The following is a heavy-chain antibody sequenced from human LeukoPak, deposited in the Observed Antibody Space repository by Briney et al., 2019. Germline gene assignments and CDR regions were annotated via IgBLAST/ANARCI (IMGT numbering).Heavy chain of an antibody. CDR3: ARLGSTRQYNYGLDV. CDR2: IDPSETYI. D-gene: IGHD2-2*01. J-gene: IGHJ6*04. V-gene: IGHV5-10-1*01. CDR1: GYTFTSYL. Sequence: GESLKISCKASGYTFTSYLIGWVRQMPGRGLEWMGRIDPSETYIDYNPSFRGHVTFSTDKSITTAYLQWSNLTAADTAIYYCARLGSTRQYNYGLDVWGKGTTVTVSS.